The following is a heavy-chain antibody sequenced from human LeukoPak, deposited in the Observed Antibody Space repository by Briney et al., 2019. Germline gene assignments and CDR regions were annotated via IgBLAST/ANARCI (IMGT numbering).Heavy chain of an antibody. CDR2: IYYSGST. CDR3: ARDEGYGGSFDY. Sequence: PSETLSLTCTVSGGSISSYYWSWIRQPPGKGLEWIGYIYYSGSTNYNPSLKSRVTMSVDTSKNQFSLKLSSVTAADTAVYYCARDEGYGGSFDYWGQGTLVTVSS. J-gene: IGHJ4*02. V-gene: IGHV4-59*01. CDR1: GGSISSYY. D-gene: IGHD4-23*01.